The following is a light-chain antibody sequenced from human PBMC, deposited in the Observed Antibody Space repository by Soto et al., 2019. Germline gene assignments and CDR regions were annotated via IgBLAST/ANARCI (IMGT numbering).Light chain of an antibody. Sequence: EIVMTQSPATLSVSPGERATLSCRASQSVSSDLAWYHQKPGQAPRLLIYGASRRATGIPDRFSGSGSGTDFTLTISSLEPEDFAVYFCQHHSNWFSWSFGQGTKVDIK. CDR2: GAS. CDR3: QHHSNWFSWS. V-gene: IGKV3-11*01. CDR1: QSVSSD. J-gene: IGKJ1*01.